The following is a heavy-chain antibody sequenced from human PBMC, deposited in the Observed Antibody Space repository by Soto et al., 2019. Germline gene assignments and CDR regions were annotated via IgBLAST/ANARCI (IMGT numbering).Heavy chain of an antibody. V-gene: IGHV3-15*01. CDR1: GLTFSYAW. CDR3: ARPTYYYDSSGPPAY. D-gene: IGHD3-22*01. CDR2: IKSRYDGETT. Sequence: PGGSLRLSCASSGLTFSYAWMTLVRQAPGQGLEWVGHIKSRYDGETTDYAESVKGRFTISRDDSKDTLYLQMGSLRAEDTAVYYCARPTYYYDSSGPPAYWGQGTLVTVSS. J-gene: IGHJ4*02.